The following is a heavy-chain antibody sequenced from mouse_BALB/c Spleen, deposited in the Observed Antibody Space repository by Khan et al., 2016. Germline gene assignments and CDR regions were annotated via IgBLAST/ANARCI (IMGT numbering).Heavy chain of an antibody. CDR2: IHYSGST. CDR3: TRGDYYGSGY. V-gene: IGHV3-1*02. CDR1: GYSITSGYS. J-gene: IGHJ2*01. Sequence: EVKLEESGPDLVKPSQSLSLTCTVTGYSITSGYSWHWIRQFPGNKLEWMAYIHYSGSTSYDPSLKSRISITRDTSTNQFFLPLISVTTEDTATYYWTRGDYYGSGYWGQGTTLTVSS. D-gene: IGHD1-1*01.